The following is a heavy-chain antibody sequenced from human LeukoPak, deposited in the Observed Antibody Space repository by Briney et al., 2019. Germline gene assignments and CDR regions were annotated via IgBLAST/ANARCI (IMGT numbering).Heavy chain of an antibody. Sequence: GGSLRLSCAASGFSFSSYSMNWVRQAPGKGLEWVSSISSGSSYIYYADSVQGRFTISRDNAKNSLSLQMNSLRAEDTALYYCAGRATVSKGQYYFDYWGQGTLVTVSS. V-gene: IGHV3-21*01. CDR3: AGRATVSKGQYYFDY. CDR1: GFSFSSYS. CDR2: ISSGSSYI. D-gene: IGHD1-26*01. J-gene: IGHJ4*02.